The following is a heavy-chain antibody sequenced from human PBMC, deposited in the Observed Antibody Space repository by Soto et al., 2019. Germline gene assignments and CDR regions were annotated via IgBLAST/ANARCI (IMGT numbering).Heavy chain of an antibody. CDR3: ARHTYYDILTGYSFNWFDP. J-gene: IGHJ5*02. Sequence: PSETLSLTCTVSGGSISSSSYYWGWIRQPPGKGLEWIGSIYYSGSTYYNPSLKSRVTISVDTSKNQFSLKLSSVTAADTAVYYCARHTYYDILTGYSFNWFDPWGQGTLVTVSS. D-gene: IGHD3-9*01. CDR2: IYYSGST. V-gene: IGHV4-39*01. CDR1: GGSISSSSYY.